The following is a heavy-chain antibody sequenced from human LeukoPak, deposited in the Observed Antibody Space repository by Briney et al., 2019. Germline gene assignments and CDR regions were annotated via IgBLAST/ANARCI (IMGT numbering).Heavy chain of an antibody. CDR2: ISGSGGST. D-gene: IGHD3-16*02. CDR1: GFTFSSYA. J-gene: IGHJ4*02. Sequence: GGSLRLSCAASGFTFSSYAMSWVRQAPGKGLEWVSAISGSGGSTYYADSVKGRFTISRDNSKNTLYLQMNSLRAEDTAVYYCANIPIRANMITFGGVIAPDGYWGQGTLVTVSS. CDR3: ANIPIRANMITFGGVIAPDGY. V-gene: IGHV3-23*01.